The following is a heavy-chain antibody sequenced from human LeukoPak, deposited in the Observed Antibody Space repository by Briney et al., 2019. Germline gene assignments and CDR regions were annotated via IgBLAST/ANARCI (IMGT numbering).Heavy chain of an antibody. D-gene: IGHD2-15*01. CDR1: GFTFTTYW. CDR3: ARGGDLKYCSGGSCYSVDY. Sequence: GGSLRLSCAASGFTFTTYWMSWVRQAPGKGLEWVAKISPDGSEKYYVDSVKGRFTISRDNSKNTLYLQMNSLRVEDTAVYYCARGGDLKYCSGGSCYSVDYWGQGTLVTVSS. V-gene: IGHV3-7*04. J-gene: IGHJ4*02. CDR2: ISPDGSEK.